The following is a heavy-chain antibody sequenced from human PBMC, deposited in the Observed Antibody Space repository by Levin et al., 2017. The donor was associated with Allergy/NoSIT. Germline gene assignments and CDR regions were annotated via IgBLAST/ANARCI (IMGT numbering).Heavy chain of an antibody. V-gene: IGHV5-51*01. CDR3: ARHSDGTTVTTGVLDY. Sequence: GGSLRLSCKGSGYSFTSYWIGWVRQMPGKGLEWMGIIYPGDSDTRYSPSFQGQVTISADKSISTAYLQWSSLKASDTAMYYCARHSDGTTVTTGVLDYWGQGTLVTVSS. CDR2: IYPGDSDT. J-gene: IGHJ4*02. D-gene: IGHD4-17*01. CDR1: GYSFTSYW.